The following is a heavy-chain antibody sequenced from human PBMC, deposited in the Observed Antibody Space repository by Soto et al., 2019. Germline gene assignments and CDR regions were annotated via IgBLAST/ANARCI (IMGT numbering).Heavy chain of an antibody. J-gene: IGHJ4*02. D-gene: IGHD2-2*01. Sequence: VGSLRLSCAASGFSFSRYVMSWVRQAPGKGLEWVSVMSGSGGSTYYADSVKGRFTISRDNSKNTLYFQMNSLRAEDTAVYYCAKVSGDQLLSTFDYWGQGTLVTVSS. V-gene: IGHV3-23*01. CDR3: AKVSGDQLLSTFDY. CDR1: GFSFSRYV. CDR2: MSGSGGST.